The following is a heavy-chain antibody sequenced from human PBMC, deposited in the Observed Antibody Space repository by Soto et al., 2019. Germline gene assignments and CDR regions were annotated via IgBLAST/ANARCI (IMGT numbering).Heavy chain of an antibody. D-gene: IGHD4-17*01. V-gene: IGHV4-59*01. CDR3: AREGFTVTTLSKGNYYYYGMDV. CDR2: IYYSGST. J-gene: IGHJ6*02. CDR1: GGTISSYY. Sequence: SETLSLTCTVSGGTISSYYWSWIRQTPGKGLEWIGYIYYSGSTNYNPSLKSRVTISVDTSKNQFSLKLSSVTAADTAVYYCAREGFTVTTLSKGNYYYYGMDVWGQGTTVTVSS.